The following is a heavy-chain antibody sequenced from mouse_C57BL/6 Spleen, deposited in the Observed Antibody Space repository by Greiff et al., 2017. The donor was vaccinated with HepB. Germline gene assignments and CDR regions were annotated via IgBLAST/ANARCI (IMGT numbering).Heavy chain of an antibody. D-gene: IGHD2-3*01. CDR3: ARHPNGYYDY. Sequence: EVQRVESGGGLVKPGGSLKLSCAASGFTFSSYTMSWVRQTPEKRLEWVATISGGGGNTYYPDSVKGRFTISRDNAKNTLYLQMSSLRSEDTALYYCARHPNGYYDYWGQGTTITVSS. CDR2: ISGGGGNT. CDR1: GFTFSSYT. V-gene: IGHV5-9*01. J-gene: IGHJ2*01.